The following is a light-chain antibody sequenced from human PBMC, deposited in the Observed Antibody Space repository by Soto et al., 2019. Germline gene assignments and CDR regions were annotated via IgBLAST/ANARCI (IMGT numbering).Light chain of an antibody. CDR2: KAS. CDR1: QSISVW. CDR3: QQYNSPWT. J-gene: IGKJ1*01. Sequence: QMTQSASTLSASVGDRVTITCRASQSISVWLAWYQQKAGKAPNLLIYKASRLESGVPSRFSGSGSETEFTLTISGLQPGDSATYYCQQYNSPWTFGQGTKVDI. V-gene: IGKV1-5*03.